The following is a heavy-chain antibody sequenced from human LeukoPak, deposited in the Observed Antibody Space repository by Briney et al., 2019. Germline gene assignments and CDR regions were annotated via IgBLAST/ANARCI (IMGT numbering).Heavy chain of an antibody. V-gene: IGHV1-69*13. Sequence: SVKVSCKASGGTFSNSIISWVRQAPGQGLEWMGRIVPIFDTANYAQKFQDRVTITADESTSTAYMELSSLRSEDTAVYYCARSGGGRDWFDPWGQGTLVTVSS. CDR1: GGTFSNSI. J-gene: IGHJ5*02. CDR2: IVPIFDTA. CDR3: ARSGGGRDWFDP. D-gene: IGHD3-16*01.